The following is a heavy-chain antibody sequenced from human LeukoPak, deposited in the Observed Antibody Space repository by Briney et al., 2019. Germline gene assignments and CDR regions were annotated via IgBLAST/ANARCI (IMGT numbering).Heavy chain of an antibody. CDR3: ARGYCSSTSCYESNWFDP. CDR2: IVPIFGTA. J-gene: IGHJ5*02. V-gene: IGHV1-69*13. Sequence: SVKVSCKASGGTFSSYAISWVRQAPGQGLEWMGGIVPIFGTANYAQKFQGRVTITADESTSTAYMELSSLRSEDTAVYYCARGYCSSTSCYESNWFDPWGQGTLVTVSS. CDR1: GGTFSSYA. D-gene: IGHD2-2*01.